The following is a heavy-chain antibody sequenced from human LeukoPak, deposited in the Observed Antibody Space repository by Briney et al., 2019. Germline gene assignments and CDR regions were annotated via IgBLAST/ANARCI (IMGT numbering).Heavy chain of an antibody. D-gene: IGHD4-17*01. CDR1: GGSISSSSYY. CDR2: IYYSGST. CDR3: ARGDYRADYFDY. V-gene: IGHV4-39*01. Sequence: SETLSLTCTVSGGSISSSSYYWGWIRQPPGKGLEWIGSIYYSGSTYYNPSLKGRVTISVDTSKNQFSLKLSSVTAADTAVYYCARGDYRADYFDYWGQGTLVTVSS. J-gene: IGHJ4*02.